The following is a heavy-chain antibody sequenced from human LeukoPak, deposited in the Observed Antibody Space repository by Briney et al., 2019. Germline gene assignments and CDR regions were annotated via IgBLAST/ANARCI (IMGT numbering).Heavy chain of an antibody. CDR3: ARDQLWLDY. CDR2: INHSGST. Sequence: SETLSLTCTVSGGSISSYYWSWIRQPPGKGLEWIGEINHSGSTNYNPSLKSRVTISVDTSKNQFSLKLSSVTAADTAVYYCARDQLWLDYWGQGTLVTVSS. CDR1: GGSISSYY. J-gene: IGHJ4*02. D-gene: IGHD5-18*01. V-gene: IGHV4-34*01.